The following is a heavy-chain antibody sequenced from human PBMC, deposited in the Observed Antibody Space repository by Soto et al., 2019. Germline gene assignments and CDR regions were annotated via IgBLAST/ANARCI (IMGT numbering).Heavy chain of an antibody. D-gene: IGHD1-26*01. CDR3: AKWIEGAMGGAFDI. CDR2: ISYDGSNK. J-gene: IGHJ3*02. CDR1: GFTFSSYG. V-gene: IGHV3-30*18. Sequence: PGGSLRLSCAASGFTFSSYGMHWVRQAPGKGLEWVAVISYDGSNKYYADSVKGRFTISRDNSKNTLYLQMNSLRAEDTAVYYCAKWIEGAMGGAFDIWGQGTMVTVSS.